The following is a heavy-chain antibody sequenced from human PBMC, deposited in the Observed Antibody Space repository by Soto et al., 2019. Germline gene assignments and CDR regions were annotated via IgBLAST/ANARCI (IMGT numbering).Heavy chain of an antibody. D-gene: IGHD4-17*01. J-gene: IGHJ6*02. CDR3: ARDPGYGDYYYDGMDV. CDR1: GFTFSDYY. Sequence: GGSLRLSCAASGFTFSDYYMSWIRQAPGKGLEWVSYISSSGSTIYYADSVKGRFTISRDNAKNSLYLQMNSLRAEDTAVYYCARDPGYGDYYYDGMDVWGQGTPVTVSS. V-gene: IGHV3-11*01. CDR2: ISSSGSTI.